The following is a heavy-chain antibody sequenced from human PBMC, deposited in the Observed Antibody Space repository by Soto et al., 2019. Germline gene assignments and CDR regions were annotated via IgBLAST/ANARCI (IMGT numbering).Heavy chain of an antibody. J-gene: IGHJ4*02. CDR2: ISYDGSNK. V-gene: IGHV3-30*03. D-gene: IGHD3-10*01. Sequence: PVGPRRSSVAASGFTFSAYGMHWFRQAPGKGLEWVAVISYDGSNKYYADSVQGRFTTSRDNSKNTLYLQMNSLRAEDTAVYYCAYSGGIGELLGDTDYWGQGTLVTVSS. CDR1: GFTFSAYG. CDR3: AYSGGIGELLGDTDY.